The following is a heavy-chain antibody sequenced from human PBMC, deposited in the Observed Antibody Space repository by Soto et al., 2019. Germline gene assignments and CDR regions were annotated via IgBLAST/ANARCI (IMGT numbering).Heavy chain of an antibody. CDR2: INPNNSDT. CDR3: VRARWHLPYNMDL. D-gene: IGHD2-15*01. Sequence: ASVEVSCKASGYTFTGYYMHWVRQAPGQGLEWMGWINPNNSDTNYAQKFQGRVTLTRDTSISTGYMELSSLRSDDTAVFYCVRARWHLPYNMDLWGQGTRITVSS. J-gene: IGHJ6*02. V-gene: IGHV1-2*02. CDR1: GYTFTGYY.